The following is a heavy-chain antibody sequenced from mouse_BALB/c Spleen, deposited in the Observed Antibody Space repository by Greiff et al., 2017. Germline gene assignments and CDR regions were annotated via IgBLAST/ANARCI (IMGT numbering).Heavy chain of an antibody. CDR2: INPSSGYT. J-gene: IGHJ2*01. CDR3: ARWPLYYDYDGY. CDR1: GYTFTSYT. D-gene: IGHD2-4*01. Sequence: QVQLQQSGAELARPGASVKMSCKASGYTFTSYTMHWVKQRPGQGLEWIGYINPSSGYTNYNQKFKDKATLTADKSSSTAYMQLSSLTSEDSAVYYCARWPLYYDYDGYWGQGTTLTVSS. V-gene: IGHV1-4*01.